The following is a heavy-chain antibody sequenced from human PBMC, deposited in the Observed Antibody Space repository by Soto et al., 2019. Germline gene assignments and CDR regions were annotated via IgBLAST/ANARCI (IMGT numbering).Heavy chain of an antibody. CDR2: IYPGDSDT. J-gene: IGHJ6*02. D-gene: IGHD3-3*01. Sequence: PGESLKISCKGSGYRFTSYWIVWVRQMPGKGLEWMGIIYPGDSDTRYSPSFQGQVTISADKSITTAYLQWSTLKASDTAIYYCAILTVFGILSPYDMDVWGQGTTVTVS. V-gene: IGHV5-51*01. CDR1: GYRFTSYW. CDR3: AILTVFGILSPYDMDV.